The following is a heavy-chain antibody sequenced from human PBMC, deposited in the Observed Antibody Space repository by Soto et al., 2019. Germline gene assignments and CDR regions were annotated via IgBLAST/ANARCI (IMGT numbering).Heavy chain of an antibody. CDR1: GGSISSYY. V-gene: IGHV4-59*01. CDR3: ARDVYGSGDNWFDP. Sequence: KTSETLSLTCTVSGGSISSYYWSWIRQPPGKGLEWIGYIYYSGSTNYNPSLKSRVTISVDTSKNQFSLKLSSVTAADTAVYYCARDVYGSGDNWFDPWGQGTLVTVSS. CDR2: IYYSGST. D-gene: IGHD3-10*01. J-gene: IGHJ5*02.